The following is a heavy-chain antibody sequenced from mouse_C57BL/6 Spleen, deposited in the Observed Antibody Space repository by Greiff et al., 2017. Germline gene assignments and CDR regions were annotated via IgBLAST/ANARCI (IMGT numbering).Heavy chain of an antibody. V-gene: IGHV3-6*01. Sequence: ESGPGLVKPSQSLSLTCSVTGYSITSGYYWNWIRQFPGNKLEWMGYISYDGSNNYNPSLKNRISITRDTSKNQFFLKLNSVTTEDTATYYCARGDYDAGDFDYWGQGTTLTVSS. CDR1: GYSITSGYY. J-gene: IGHJ2*01. CDR3: ARGDYDAGDFDY. D-gene: IGHD2-4*01. CDR2: ISYDGSN.